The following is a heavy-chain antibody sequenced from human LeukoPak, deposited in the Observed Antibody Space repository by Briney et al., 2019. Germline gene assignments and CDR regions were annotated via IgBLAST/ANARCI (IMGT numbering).Heavy chain of an antibody. J-gene: IGHJ4*02. Sequence: AASMKVSCKASGGTFSSYAISWVRQAPGQGLEWMGGIIPIFGTANYAQKFQGRVTITADESTSTAYMELSSLRSEDTAVYYCAREGNYYDSSGYYDYWGQGTLVTVSS. CDR3: AREGNYYDSSGYYDY. V-gene: IGHV1-69*13. D-gene: IGHD3-22*01. CDR2: IIPIFGTA. CDR1: GGTFSSYA.